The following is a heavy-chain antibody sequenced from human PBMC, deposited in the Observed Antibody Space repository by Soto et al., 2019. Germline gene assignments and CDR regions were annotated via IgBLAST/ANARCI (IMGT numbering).Heavy chain of an antibody. Sequence: QVQLQESGPGLVKPSETLSLTCTVSGGSISSYYWSWIRQPPGKGLEWIGYIYYSASTNYSPSLKVRVTISVDTSKNQFSLNLSPVTAADTAVYYCARHLPYCGGDCYSLVYWGQGTLVTVSS. CDR1: GGSISSYY. CDR3: ARHLPYCGGDCYSLVY. J-gene: IGHJ4*02. D-gene: IGHD2-21*02. V-gene: IGHV4-59*08. CDR2: IYYSAST.